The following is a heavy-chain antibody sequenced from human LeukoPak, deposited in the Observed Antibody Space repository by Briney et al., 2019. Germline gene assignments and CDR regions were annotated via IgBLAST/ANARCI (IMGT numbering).Heavy chain of an antibody. Sequence: SETLSLTCAISGVSVGSNNYYWTWIRQSPGRGLEWIGYLSHSGSTNYNPSLKSRVAISVDTSKNQLSLKLSSVTAAGTARYYCARVVGAVYWYFDPWGRGTLVTVS. D-gene: IGHD1-26*01. CDR3: ARVVGAVYWYFDP. CDR1: GVSVGSNNYY. CDR2: LSHSGST. J-gene: IGHJ2*01. V-gene: IGHV4-61*01.